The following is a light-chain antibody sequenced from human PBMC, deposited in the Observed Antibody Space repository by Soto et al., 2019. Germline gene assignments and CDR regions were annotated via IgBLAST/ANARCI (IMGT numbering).Light chain of an antibody. J-gene: IGKJ1*01. V-gene: IGKV1-5*01. CDR2: DAS. Sequence: DIQMTQSPSTLSASVGDRVTITCRASQSISSWLAWYQQKPGKAPKLLIYDASSLESGVPSRFSGSGSGTEFTLTISSLQPDDFATYYCQQYNSYPWTFGQGTMVEIK. CDR3: QQYNSYPWT. CDR1: QSISSW.